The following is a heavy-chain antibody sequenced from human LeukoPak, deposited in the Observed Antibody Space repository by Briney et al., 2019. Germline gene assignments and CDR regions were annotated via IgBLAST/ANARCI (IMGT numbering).Heavy chain of an antibody. J-gene: IGHJ4*02. CDR1: GFIFSNYW. CDR2: INSDGSSR. V-gene: IGHV3-74*01. Sequence: PGGSLRLSCAASGFIFSNYWMHWVRQAPGKGLVWVSRINSDGSSRSYADSVQGRFTISRDNAKNTLYLQMKSLRVEDTAVYYCVREMATIDWGQGTPVTVSS. D-gene: IGHD5-24*01. CDR3: VREMATID.